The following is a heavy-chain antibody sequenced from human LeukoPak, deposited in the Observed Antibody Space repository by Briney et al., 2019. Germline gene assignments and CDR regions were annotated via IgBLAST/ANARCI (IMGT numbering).Heavy chain of an antibody. CDR3: ARESFGSGRNNWFDP. CDR1: GGSIDSYY. Sequence: SETLPLTCTVSGGSIDSYYWSWIRQPPGKGLEWIGFIYYSGSTKYNPSLKSRVTISMDRSTNQFSLKLTSVTAADTAVYYCARESFGSGRNNWFDPWGQGTLVTVSS. CDR2: IYYSGST. J-gene: IGHJ5*02. V-gene: IGHV4-59*01. D-gene: IGHD3-10*01.